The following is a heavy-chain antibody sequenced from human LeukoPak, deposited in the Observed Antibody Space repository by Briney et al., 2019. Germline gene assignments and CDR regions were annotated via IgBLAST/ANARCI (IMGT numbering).Heavy chain of an antibody. CDR1: GGSISSSSYY. V-gene: IGHV4-39*01. J-gene: IGHJ5*02. Sequence: SETLSLTCTVSGGSISSSSYYWGWIRQPPGKGLEWIGSIYYSGSTYYNPSLKSRVTISVDTSKNQFSLKLSSVTAADTAVYYCARGKRITMVRGVIPPNWFDPWGQGTLVTVSS. CDR3: ARGKRITMVRGVIPPNWFDP. CDR2: IYYSGST. D-gene: IGHD3-10*01.